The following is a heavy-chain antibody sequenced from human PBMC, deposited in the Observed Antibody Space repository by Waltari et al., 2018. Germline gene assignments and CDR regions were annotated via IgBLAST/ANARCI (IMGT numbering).Heavy chain of an antibody. CDR3: ATDPNWGDYYYYMDV. V-gene: IGHV1-69-2*01. Sequence: EVQLVQSGAEVKKPGATVKISCKASGYTFTDYYLHWVQQAPGKGLEWMGRVVPKDGEKIDAEKVQGRVTITADTSTDTAYMELSSLRSEDTAVYYCATDPNWGDYYYYMDVWGKGTTVTVSS. CDR2: VVPKDGEK. CDR1: GYTFTDYY. D-gene: IGHD7-27*01. J-gene: IGHJ6*03.